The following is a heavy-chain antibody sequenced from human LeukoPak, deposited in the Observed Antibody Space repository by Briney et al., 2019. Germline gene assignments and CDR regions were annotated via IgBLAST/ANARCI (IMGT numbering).Heavy chain of an antibody. Sequence: MPSETLSLTCTVSSGSISSNNYYWGWIRQPPGKGLEWIGSIYYTGSTFYNPSLNSRVTMSLDALKNQFTLKVTSVTATDTAVYYCARLVSYDVLTENFYKYYMDVWGKGTTVTVSS. CDR3: ARLVSYDVLTENFYKYYMDV. CDR1: SGSISSNNYY. J-gene: IGHJ6*03. D-gene: IGHD3-9*01. CDR2: IYYTGST. V-gene: IGHV4-39*01.